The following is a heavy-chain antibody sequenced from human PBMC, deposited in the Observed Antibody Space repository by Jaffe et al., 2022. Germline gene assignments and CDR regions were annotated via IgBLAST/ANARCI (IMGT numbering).Heavy chain of an antibody. D-gene: IGHD3-10*01. V-gene: IGHV2-5*01. CDR1: GFSFDISGVG. CDR2: LYWTDHT. Sequence: QITLKESGPTLVKPTQTLTLTCTFSGFSFDISGVGVGWIRQPPGKALEWLALLYWTDHTRYSPSLKSRLTIIKDTSKNQVVLTMTNMDPMDTATYYCVHRRMNLVQGIEAFDHWGQGTLVSVSA. CDR3: VHRRMNLVQGIEAFDH. J-gene: IGHJ1*01.